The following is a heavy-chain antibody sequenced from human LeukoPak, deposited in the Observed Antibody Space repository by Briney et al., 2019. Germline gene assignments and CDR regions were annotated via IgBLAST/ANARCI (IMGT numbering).Heavy chain of an antibody. CDR3: ARHKDYGYYFDY. J-gene: IGHJ4*02. D-gene: IGHD4-17*01. CDR2: IYYSGST. CDR1: GVSISSSSYY. Sequence: SETLSLTCTVSGVSISSSSYYWGWIRQPPGKGLEWVGSIYYSGSTYYSSSLKRRVIISVDTSKSQFSLKLSSVTAADTAVYYCARHKDYGYYFDYWGQGTLVTVSS. V-gene: IGHV4-39*01.